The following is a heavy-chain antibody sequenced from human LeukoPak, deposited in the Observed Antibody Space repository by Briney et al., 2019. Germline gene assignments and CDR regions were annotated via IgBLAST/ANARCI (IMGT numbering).Heavy chain of an antibody. Sequence: ASVKVSCKASEYTFTSYYMYWARQAPGQGFEWMRIINPSGGSTSYAQKSQGRVTMTRDTSTSIVYMELSSLRSEDTAVYCCAREVAAAGLFDYWGQGTLVTVSS. J-gene: IGHJ4*02. CDR1: EYTFTSYY. V-gene: IGHV1-46*01. CDR2: INPSGGST. D-gene: IGHD6-13*01. CDR3: AREVAAAGLFDY.